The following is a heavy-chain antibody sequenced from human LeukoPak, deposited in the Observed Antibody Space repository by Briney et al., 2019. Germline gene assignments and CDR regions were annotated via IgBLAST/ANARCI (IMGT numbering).Heavy chain of an antibody. Sequence: SETLSLTCAVYCGSFSGYYWSWIRQPPGKGLEWIGEINHSGSTNYNPSLKSRVTISVDTSKNQFSLKLSSVTAADTAVYYCARGHYYDSSGYPPTDFDYWGQGTLVTVSS. V-gene: IGHV4-34*01. CDR3: ARGHYYDSSGYPPTDFDY. CDR1: CGSFSGYY. J-gene: IGHJ4*02. D-gene: IGHD3-22*01. CDR2: INHSGST.